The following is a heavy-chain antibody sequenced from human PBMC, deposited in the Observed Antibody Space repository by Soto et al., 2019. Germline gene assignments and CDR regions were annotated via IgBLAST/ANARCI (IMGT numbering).Heavy chain of an antibody. J-gene: IGHJ4*02. CDR1: GVTFSNYA. D-gene: IGHD3-10*01. V-gene: IGHV3-23*01. CDR2: LSGSGGTT. CDR3: AKQRADYGSGADTFYFDS. Sequence: GGSLRLSCTVSGVTFSNYAMNWVRQAPGKGLEWVSSLSGSGGTTYYADSVKGRFIISRDNSKNTLYLLMNSLRAEDTALYYCAKQRADYGSGADTFYFDSWGQGALVTV.